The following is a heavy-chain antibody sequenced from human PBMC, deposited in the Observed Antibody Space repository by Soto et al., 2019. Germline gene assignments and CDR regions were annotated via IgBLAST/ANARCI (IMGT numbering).Heavy chain of an antibody. J-gene: IGHJ6*02. CDR2: IYPGDSDT. V-gene: IGHV5-51*01. D-gene: IGHD2-2*01. CDR3: ARLGDYCSSTSCHYYYYCGMDV. CDR1: GYSFTSYW. Sequence: GESLKISCKGSGYSFTSYWIGWVRQMPGKGLEWMGIIYPGDSDTRYSPSFQGQVTISADKSISTAYLQLSSLKASDTAMYYCARLGDYCSSTSCHYYYYCGMDVWGQGTTVTVSS.